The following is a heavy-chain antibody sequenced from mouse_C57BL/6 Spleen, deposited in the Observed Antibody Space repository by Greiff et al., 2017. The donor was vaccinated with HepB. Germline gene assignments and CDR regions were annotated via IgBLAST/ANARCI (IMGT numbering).Heavy chain of an antibody. CDR2: ISDGGSYT. V-gene: IGHV5-4*01. Sequence: DVKLVESGGGLVKPGGSLKLSCAASGFTFSSYAMSWVRQTPEKRLEWVATISDGGSYTYYPDNVKGRFTISRDNAKNNLYLQMSHLKSEDTAMYYCAREGYGDAMDYWGQGTSVTVSS. CDR1: GFTFSSYA. J-gene: IGHJ4*01. D-gene: IGHD3-1*01. CDR3: AREGYGDAMDY.